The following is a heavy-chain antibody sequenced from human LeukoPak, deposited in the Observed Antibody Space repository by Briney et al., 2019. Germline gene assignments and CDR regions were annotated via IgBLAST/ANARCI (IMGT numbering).Heavy chain of an antibody. Sequence: GGSLRLSCAASGFTSSSYATSWVRQAPGKGLEWVSAISGSGGSTYYADSVKGRFTISRDNSKNTLYLQMNSLRAEDTAVYYCARGNSSSWYGRKGYWGQGTLVTVSS. CDR2: ISGSGGST. J-gene: IGHJ4*02. V-gene: IGHV3-23*01. CDR1: GFTSSSYA. CDR3: ARGNSSSWYGRKGY. D-gene: IGHD6-13*01.